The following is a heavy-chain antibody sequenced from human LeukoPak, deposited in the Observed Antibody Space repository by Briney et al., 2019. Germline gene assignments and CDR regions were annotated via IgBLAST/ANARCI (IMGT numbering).Heavy chain of an antibody. CDR1: GFTFSSYA. CDR3: ARVWSGIAAY. J-gene: IGHJ4*02. CDR2: ISSSGSTI. V-gene: IGHV3-48*04. Sequence: GRSLRLSCAASGFTFSSYAMHWVRQAPGKGLEWVSYISSSGSTIYYADSVKGRFTISRDNAKNSLYLQMNSLRAEDTAVYYCARVWSGIAAYWGQGTLVTVSS. D-gene: IGHD6-13*01.